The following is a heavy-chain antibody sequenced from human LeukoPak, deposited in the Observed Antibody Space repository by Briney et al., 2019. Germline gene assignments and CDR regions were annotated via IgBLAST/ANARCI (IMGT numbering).Heavy chain of an antibody. CDR1: GFTFSSYW. CDR3: ARDGIHDYSNYHYYYYMDV. Sequence: GGSLTLSCAASGFTFSSYWMHWVRQAPGQGLVWVSRINSDGSSTSYADSVKGRFTISRDNAKNTLYLQMNSLRAEDTAVYYCARDGIHDYSNYHYYYYMDVWGKGTTVTVSS. V-gene: IGHV3-74*01. D-gene: IGHD4-11*01. J-gene: IGHJ6*03. CDR2: INSDGSST.